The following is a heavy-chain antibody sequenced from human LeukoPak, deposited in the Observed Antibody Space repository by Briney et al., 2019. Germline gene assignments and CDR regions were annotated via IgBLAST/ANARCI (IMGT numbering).Heavy chain of an antibody. CDR3: ARDGAYCGGDCYELNYYYCGMDV. J-gene: IGHJ6*02. Sequence: SESLSLTCTVSVGSITSSSYYWGWIRQPPGKGLEWIGSIYYSGSTYYNPSLKSRVTISVDTSKNQFSLKLSSVTAADTAVYYCARDGAYCGGDCYELNYYYCGMDVWGQGTTVTVSS. V-gene: IGHV4-39*07. CDR2: IYYSGST. D-gene: IGHD2-21*02. CDR1: VGSITSSSYY.